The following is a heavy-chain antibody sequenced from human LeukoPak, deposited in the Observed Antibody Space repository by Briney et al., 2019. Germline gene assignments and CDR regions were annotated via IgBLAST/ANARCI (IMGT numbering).Heavy chain of an antibody. CDR1: GYTFTSYG. CDR3: ARISLGYCSSTSCFDY. Sequence: ASVKVSCKASGYTFTSYGISWVRQAPGQGLEWMGWISAYNGNTNYAQKLQGRVTMTTDTSTSAAYMELRSLRSDDTAVYYCARISLGYCSSTSCFDYWGQGTLVTVSS. CDR2: ISAYNGNT. J-gene: IGHJ4*02. V-gene: IGHV1-18*01. D-gene: IGHD2-2*01.